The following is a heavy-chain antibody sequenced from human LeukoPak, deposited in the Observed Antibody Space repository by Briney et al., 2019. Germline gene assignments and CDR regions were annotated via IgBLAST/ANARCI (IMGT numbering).Heavy chain of an antibody. V-gene: IGHV3-21*01. Sequence: GGSLRLSCAASGFIFSNYSMNWVRQAPGKGLEWVSSISSSSSYIFYADSVKGRFTISRDNSKNTLYLQMNSLRAEDTAVYYCAREGIAASYYYMDVWGKGTTVTVSS. D-gene: IGHD6-13*01. J-gene: IGHJ6*03. CDR2: ISSSSSYI. CDR1: GFIFSNYS. CDR3: AREGIAASYYYMDV.